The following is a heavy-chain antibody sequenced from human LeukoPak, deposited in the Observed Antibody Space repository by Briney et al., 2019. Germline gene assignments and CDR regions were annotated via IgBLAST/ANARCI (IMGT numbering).Heavy chain of an antibody. CDR1: GGSISSYY. Sequence: SETLSLTCTVSGGSISSYYWSWIRQPAGKGLEWIGRIYTSGSTNYNPSLKSRVTISVDTSKNQFSLKLSSVTAADTAVYYCARHGNWGYSYGRAFDYWGQGTLVTVSS. CDR3: ARHGNWGYSYGRAFDY. D-gene: IGHD5-18*01. J-gene: IGHJ4*02. CDR2: IYTSGST. V-gene: IGHV4-4*07.